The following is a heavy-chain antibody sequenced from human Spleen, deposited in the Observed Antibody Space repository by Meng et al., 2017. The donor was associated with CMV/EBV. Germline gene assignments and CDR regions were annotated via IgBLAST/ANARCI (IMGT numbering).Heavy chain of an antibody. D-gene: IGHD6-6*01. CDR2: IYSGGST. Sequence: GESLKISCAASGFTVSNNYMSWVRQAPGKGLEWVSIIYSGGSTYYADSVKGRFTISRDNAKNSLYLQMNSLRAEDTAVYYCARETYSSSPDAFDIWGQGTMVTVSS. V-gene: IGHV3-53*01. J-gene: IGHJ3*02. CDR1: GFTVSNNY. CDR3: ARETYSSSPDAFDI.